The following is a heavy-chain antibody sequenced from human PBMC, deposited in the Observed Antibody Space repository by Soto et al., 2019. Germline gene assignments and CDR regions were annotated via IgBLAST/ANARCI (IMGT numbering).Heavy chain of an antibody. CDR3: AKVVGNYYDSSGYVDY. Sequence: GGSLRLSCAASGFTFSSYAMSWVRQAPGKGLEWVSAISGSGGSTYYADSVKGRFTISRDNSKNTLYLQMNRLRAEDTAVYYCAKVVGNYYDSSGYVDYWGQGTLLTVSS. CDR1: GFTFSSYA. J-gene: IGHJ4*02. D-gene: IGHD3-22*01. V-gene: IGHV3-23*01. CDR2: ISGSGGST.